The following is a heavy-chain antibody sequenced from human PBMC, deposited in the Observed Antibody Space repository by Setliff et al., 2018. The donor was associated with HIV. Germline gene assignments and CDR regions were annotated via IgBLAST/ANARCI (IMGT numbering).Heavy chain of an antibody. Sequence: PGGSLRLSCVISGSSLSSSGVHWVRQAPGKGLEWMTFISNDGMNKNYVDSVKGRFTISRDNTNNTVFLQMETLRAEDTAVYYCAKNFYSSPWSPLDYWGQGTLVTVSS. V-gene: IGHV3-30*18. J-gene: IGHJ4*02. CDR3: AKNFYSSPWSPLDY. CDR1: GSSLSSSG. D-gene: IGHD6-19*01. CDR2: ISNDGMNK.